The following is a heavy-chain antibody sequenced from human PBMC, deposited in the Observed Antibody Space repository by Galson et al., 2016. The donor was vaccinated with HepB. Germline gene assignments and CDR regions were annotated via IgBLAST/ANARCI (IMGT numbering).Heavy chain of an antibody. J-gene: IGHJ5*02. CDR3: AAYCRGGSCYGGGNWFDP. CDR2: IYQSGST. Sequence: SETLSLTCAVSGGSISSSYWWSWVRQPPGKGLEWIGEIYQSGSTNYNPSLKSRVTISVDKSKNQFSLKLSSVTAADTAVYYCAAYCRGGSCYGGGNWFDPWGPGTLVTVSS. V-gene: IGHV4-4*02. D-gene: IGHD2-15*01. CDR1: GGSISSSYW.